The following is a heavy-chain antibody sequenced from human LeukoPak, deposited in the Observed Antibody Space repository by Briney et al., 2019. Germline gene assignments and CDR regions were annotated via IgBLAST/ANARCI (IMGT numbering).Heavy chain of an antibody. Sequence: SETLFLTCTVSGDSFSNYHWSWLRQPPGKGLEWIGYISSSGTTSYNPSLKSRVTISVDTSKNQFSLKLSSVTAADTAIYYCARVGRGDHTWGSYSCDHWGQGTLVSVSS. V-gene: IGHV4-59*01. D-gene: IGHD3-16*01. CDR2: ISSSGTT. J-gene: IGHJ4*02. CDR1: GDSFSNYH. CDR3: ARVGRGDHTWGSYSCDH.